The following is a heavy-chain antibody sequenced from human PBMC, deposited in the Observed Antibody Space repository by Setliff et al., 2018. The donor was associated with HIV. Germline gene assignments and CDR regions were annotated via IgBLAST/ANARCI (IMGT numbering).Heavy chain of an antibody. Sequence: SETLSLTCTVSGGSISSGNYYWSWIRQPAGKGLEWIGRIYSSGSTNYNPSLKSRVSISVDTSKNQFSLKLTSVTAADTAVYYCARNVAATSAFDIWGRGTMVTVSS. J-gene: IGHJ3*02. CDR2: IYSSGST. CDR3: ARNVAATSAFDI. CDR1: GGSISSGNYY. V-gene: IGHV4-61*02. D-gene: IGHD6-19*01.